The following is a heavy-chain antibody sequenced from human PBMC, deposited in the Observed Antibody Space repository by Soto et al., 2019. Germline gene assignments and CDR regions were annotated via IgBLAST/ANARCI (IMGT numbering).Heavy chain of an antibody. CDR1: GFTFSRYG. V-gene: IGHV3-33*01. D-gene: IGHD1-1*01. CDR3: ARDPGHLTSPYNYFGP. CDR2: IWYAGSYT. Sequence: QVQLVESGGGVVQPGRSLRLSCAASGFTFSRYGMHWVRQAPGKGLEWVAVIWYAGSYTYYAYSVKGRLTISRDNSKNTLYLQMNSLRAEDTAVYYCARDPGHLTSPYNYFGPWGQGTLVIVSS. J-gene: IGHJ5*02.